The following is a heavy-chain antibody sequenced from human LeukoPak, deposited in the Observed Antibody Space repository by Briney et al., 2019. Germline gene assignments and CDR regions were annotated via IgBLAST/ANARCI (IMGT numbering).Heavy chain of an antibody. V-gene: IGHV1-18*01. CDR1: GYTFSICG. CDR2: ISAYKGNT. CDR3: ARRSRAGIAAAADFDY. D-gene: IGHD6-13*01. J-gene: IGHJ4*02. Sequence: GASVKVSCKASGYTFSICGISWVRQAPGQGLEWMVWISAYKGNTNYAQKLQGRVTMTTDISTSTAYVELRSLRCDNTAVYYCARRSRAGIAAAADFDYWGQGTLVTVSS.